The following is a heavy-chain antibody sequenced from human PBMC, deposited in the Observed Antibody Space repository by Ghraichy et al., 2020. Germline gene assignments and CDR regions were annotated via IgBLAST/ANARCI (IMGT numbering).Heavy chain of an antibody. CDR3: ARVPDCSSTSCILDP. V-gene: IGHV4-59*01. CDR1: GGSISSYY. CDR2: IYYSGST. D-gene: IGHD2-2*01. Sequence: SETLSLTCTVSGGSISSYYWSWIRQPPGKGLEWIGYIYYSGSTNYNPSLKSRVTISVDTSKNQFSLKLSSVTAADTAVYYCARVPDCSSTSCILDPWGQGTLVTVSS. J-gene: IGHJ5*02.